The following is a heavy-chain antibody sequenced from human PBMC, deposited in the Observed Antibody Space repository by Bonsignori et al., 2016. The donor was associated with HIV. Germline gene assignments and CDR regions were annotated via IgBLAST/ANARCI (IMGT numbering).Heavy chain of an antibody. V-gene: IGHV4-34*12. CDR1: GGSFSGYY. J-gene: IGHJ5*02. CDR3: ARVKFAANVRDWFDT. CDR2: IIDSGST. Sequence: QVRLQEWGAGLLKPSETLSLTCTVSGGSFSGYYWSWVRQSPGKGLEWIGEIIDSGSTNYNPSLMSRVTVSIDASENQFSLKMSSVTAADTAVYYCARVKFAANVRDWFDTWGPGEPWSPSPQ. D-gene: IGHD3-10*02.